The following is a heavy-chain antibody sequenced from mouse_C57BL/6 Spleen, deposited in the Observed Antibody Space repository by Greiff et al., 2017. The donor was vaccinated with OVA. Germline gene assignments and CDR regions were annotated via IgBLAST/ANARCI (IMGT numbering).Heavy chain of an antibody. CDR1: GFTFSDYY. D-gene: IGHD1-1*01. Sequence: EVQVVESEGGLVQPGSSMKLSCTASGFTFSDYYMAWVRQVPEKGLEWVANINYDGSSTYYLDSLKSRFIISRDNAKNILYLQMSSLKSEDTATYYCAREGDYYGSSYEWYFDVWGTGTTVTVSS. CDR3: AREGDYYGSSYEWYFDV. CDR2: INYDGSST. V-gene: IGHV5-16*01. J-gene: IGHJ1*03.